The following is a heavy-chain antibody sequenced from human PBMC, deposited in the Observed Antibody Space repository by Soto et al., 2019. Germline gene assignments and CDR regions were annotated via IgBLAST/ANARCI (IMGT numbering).Heavy chain of an antibody. V-gene: IGHV3-66*04. CDR3: ARHGYNYGGGYFDY. Sequence: EVQLVESGGGLVQPGGSLRLSCAASGVTVSSNYMSWVRQAPGTGLEWVSVIYSGGSTYYADSVKGRFTISRDNSKNTLYLQMNSLGAEDTAVYYCARHGYNYGGGYFDYWGQGTLVTVSS. J-gene: IGHJ4*02. CDR1: GVTVSSNY. D-gene: IGHD5-18*01. CDR2: IYSGGST.